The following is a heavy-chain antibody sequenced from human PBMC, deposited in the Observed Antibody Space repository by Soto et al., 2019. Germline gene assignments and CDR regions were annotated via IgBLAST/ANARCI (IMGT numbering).Heavy chain of an antibody. V-gene: IGHV1-8*01. CDR1: GYTFTSYD. CDR2: MNPNSGNT. D-gene: IGHD6-6*01. Sequence: ASVKVSCKASGYTFTSYDINWVRQATGQGLEWMGWMNPNSGNTGYAQKFQGRVTMTRNTSISTAYMELSSLRSEDTAVYYCARIDSSSYPIIDYWGQGTLVTVSS. CDR3: ARIDSSSYPIIDY. J-gene: IGHJ4*02.